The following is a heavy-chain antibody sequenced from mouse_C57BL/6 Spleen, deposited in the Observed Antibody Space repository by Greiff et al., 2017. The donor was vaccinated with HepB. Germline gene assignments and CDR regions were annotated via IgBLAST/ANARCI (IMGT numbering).Heavy chain of an antibody. CDR2: IDPSDSYT. V-gene: IGHV1-59*01. J-gene: IGHJ2*01. Sequence: QVQLQQPGAELVRPGTSVKLSCKASGYTFTSYWMHWVKQRPGQGLEWIGVIDPSDSYTNYNQKFKGKATLTVDTSSSTAYMQLSSLTSEDSAVYYCARYGSTQALFLDYWGQGTTLPVSS. CDR1: GYTFTSYW. CDR3: ARYGSTQALFLDY. D-gene: IGHD1-1*01.